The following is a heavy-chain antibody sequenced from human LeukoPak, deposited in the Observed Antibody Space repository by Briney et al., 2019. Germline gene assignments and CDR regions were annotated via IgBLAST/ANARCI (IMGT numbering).Heavy chain of an antibody. J-gene: IGHJ4*02. V-gene: IGHV3-23*01. CDR3: AKRGVVIRVILVGFHKEAYYFDS. CDR2: ISDSGGST. Sequence: GGSLRLSCAVSGITLSNYGMSWVRQAPGKGLEWVAGISDSGGSTNYADSVKGRFTISRDNPKNTLHLQMNSLRAEDTAVYFCAKRGVVIRVILVGFHKEAYYFDSWGQGALVTVSS. CDR1: GITLSNYG. D-gene: IGHD3-22*01.